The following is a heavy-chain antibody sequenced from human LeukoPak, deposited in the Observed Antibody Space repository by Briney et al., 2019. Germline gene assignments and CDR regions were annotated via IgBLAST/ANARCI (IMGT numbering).Heavy chain of an antibody. D-gene: IGHD2-21*01. CDR3: ARGHSDFGVIMGWFDP. CDR2: ISHGGTT. CDR1: GGSFSDYC. Sequence: SETLSLTCAVYGGSFSDYCWNWIRQPPGKGPEWIGDISHGGTTHYNPSLKNRLTISFDTSKNQSSLNLISVTAADTAVYYCARGHSDFGVIMGWFDPWGQGTLVTVSS. J-gene: IGHJ5*02. V-gene: IGHV4-34*01.